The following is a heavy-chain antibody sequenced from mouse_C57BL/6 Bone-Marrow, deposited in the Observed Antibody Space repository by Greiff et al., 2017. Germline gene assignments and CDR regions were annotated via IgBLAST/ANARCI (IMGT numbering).Heavy chain of an antibody. V-gene: IGHV14-3*01. J-gene: IGHJ2*01. Sequence: EVQLQQSVAELVRPGASVTLSCTASGFNIKNTYMPWVKQRPEQGLELIGRIDPANCNTKYAPKFPGKTTITADTSSNTAYLQLSSRTSEYTAIYYCARWNYCRDYWGQGTTLTVSS. D-gene: IGHD1-1*01. CDR2: IDPANCNT. CDR3: ARWNYCRDY. CDR1: GFNIKNTY.